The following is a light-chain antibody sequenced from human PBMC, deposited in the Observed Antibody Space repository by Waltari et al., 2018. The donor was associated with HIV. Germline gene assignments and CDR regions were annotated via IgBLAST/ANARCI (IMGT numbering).Light chain of an antibody. V-gene: IGKV3-20*01. Sequence: DLTQATDTLSLSPGERATLSCRASQNITSNYLAWYQQRLGQAPRLLIYGASSRATGIPERFAGSGSGTGFTLTISRLEPEDFAMYYCQHYGSSPRYTFGQGTNLEIK. CDR2: GAS. CDR3: QHYGSSPRYT. J-gene: IGKJ2*01. CDR1: QNITSNY.